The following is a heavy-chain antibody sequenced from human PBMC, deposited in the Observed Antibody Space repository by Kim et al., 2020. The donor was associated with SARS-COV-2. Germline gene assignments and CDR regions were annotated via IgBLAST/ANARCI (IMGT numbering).Heavy chain of an antibody. CDR3: ARVGPLTYYDILTGPSYYFDY. Sequence: ASVKVSCKASGYTFTSYAMHWVRQAPGQRLEWMGWINAGNGNTKYSQKFQGRVTITRDTSASTAYMELSSLRSEDTAVYYCARVGPLTYYDILTGPSYYFDYWGQGTLVTVSS. V-gene: IGHV1-3*01. CDR2: INAGNGNT. CDR1: GYTFTSYA. D-gene: IGHD3-9*01. J-gene: IGHJ4*02.